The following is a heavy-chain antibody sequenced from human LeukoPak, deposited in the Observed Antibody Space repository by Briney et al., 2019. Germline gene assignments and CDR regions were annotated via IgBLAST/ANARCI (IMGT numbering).Heavy chain of an antibody. CDR1: GGSISSSGYY. CDR2: IYYSGST. J-gene: IGHJ4*02. Sequence: PSETLSLTCIVSGGSISSSGYYWDWIRQPPGKGLEWIGSIYYSGSTYYNPSLKSRVTISVDTSKNQFSLKLSSVTAADTAVYYCARQYSYGPYYFDYWGQGTLVTVSS. V-gene: IGHV4-39*01. CDR3: ARQYSYGPYYFDY. D-gene: IGHD5-18*01.